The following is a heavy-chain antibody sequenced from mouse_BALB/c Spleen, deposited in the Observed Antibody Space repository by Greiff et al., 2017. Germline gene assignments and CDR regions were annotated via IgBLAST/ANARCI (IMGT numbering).Heavy chain of an antibody. Sequence: VQLKESGAELVKPGASVKLSCTASGFNIKDTYMHWVKQRPEQGLEWIGRIDPANGNTKYDPKFQGKATITADTSSNTAYLQLSSLTSEDTAVYYCAAYYRYGFAYWGQGTLVTVSA. CDR1: GFNIKDTY. CDR2: IDPANGNT. D-gene: IGHD2-14*01. J-gene: IGHJ3*01. V-gene: IGHV14-3*02. CDR3: AAYYRYGFAY.